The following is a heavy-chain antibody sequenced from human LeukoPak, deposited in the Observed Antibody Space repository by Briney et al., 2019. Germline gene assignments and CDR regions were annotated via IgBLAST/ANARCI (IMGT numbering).Heavy chain of an antibody. CDR2: ISGSGDST. CDR1: GFTFSSYS. D-gene: IGHD3-22*01. Sequence: PGGSLRLSCAASGFTFSSYSMNWVRQAPGKGLEWVSGISGSGDSTYYADSVKGRFTISRDNSKNTLYLQMNSLRAEDTAVYYCAKDGSSGYYLTGNWFDPWGQGTLVTVSS. CDR3: AKDGSSGYYLTGNWFDP. J-gene: IGHJ5*02. V-gene: IGHV3-23*01.